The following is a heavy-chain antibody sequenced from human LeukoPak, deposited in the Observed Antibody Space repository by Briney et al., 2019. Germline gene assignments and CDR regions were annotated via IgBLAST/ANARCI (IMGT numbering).Heavy chain of an antibody. J-gene: IGHJ4*02. V-gene: IGHV1-2*02. D-gene: IGHD2-2*02. CDR2: INPNSGGT. CDR1: GYTFTGYY. CDR3: ARDLAEGIVVVPAAIDY. Sequence: ASVKVSCKASGYTFTGYYMHWVRQAPGQGFEWMGWINPNSGGTNYAQKFQGRVTMTRDTSISTAYMELSRLRSDDTAVYYCARDLAEGIVVVPAAIDYWGQGTLVTVSS.